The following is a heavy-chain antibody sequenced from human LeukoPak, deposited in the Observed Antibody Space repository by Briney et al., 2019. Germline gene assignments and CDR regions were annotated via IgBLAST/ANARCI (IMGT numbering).Heavy chain of an antibody. CDR2: INVRGDTT. CDR1: GFTFNSFA. Sequence: GGSLRLSCAASGFTFNSFAFTWVRQAPGRGLEWVSAINVRGDTTFYAESVRGRFTISRDNSKNTLYLQMNSLGAEDTALYYCAKDYRYGSAWGPGTLVVVSS. D-gene: IGHD6-19*01. J-gene: IGHJ5*02. V-gene: IGHV3-23*01. CDR3: AKDYRYGSA.